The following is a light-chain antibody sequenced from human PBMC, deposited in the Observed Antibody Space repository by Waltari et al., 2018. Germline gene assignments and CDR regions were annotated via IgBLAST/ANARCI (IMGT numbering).Light chain of an antibody. Sequence: DFQMTQSPSSLSASVGDRVTITCRASQYISTYLNWYQQKPGKGPKLLIYAASTLQSGVPSRFSGSGSGTDFTFTISSQQLEDFATYYCQQSYDTPRTFGQGTKVEVK. CDR2: AAS. CDR3: QQSYDTPRT. J-gene: IGKJ1*01. CDR1: QYISTY. V-gene: IGKV1-39*01.